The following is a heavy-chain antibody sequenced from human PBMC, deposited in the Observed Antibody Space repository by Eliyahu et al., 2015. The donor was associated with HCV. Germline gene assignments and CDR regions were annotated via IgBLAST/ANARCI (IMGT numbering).Heavy chain of an antibody. J-gene: IGHJ4*02. V-gene: IGHV3-74*01. CDR1: GFTFSXSW. CDR3: ASEIRLGY. Sequence: EVQLVESGGGLVQPGGSLRLSCAAXGFTFSXSWIHWVRQVPGKGLVWVSRINSDGGITSYADSVKGRFTISRDNAKNTLYLQMNSLRAEDSAVYYCASEIRLGYWGQGTLVTVSS. CDR2: INSDGGIT.